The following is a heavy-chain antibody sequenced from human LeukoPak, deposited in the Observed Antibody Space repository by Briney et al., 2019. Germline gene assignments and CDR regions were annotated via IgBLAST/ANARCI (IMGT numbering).Heavy chain of an antibody. CDR3: ATLYCSSTSCKTNNWLDP. D-gene: IGHD2-2*01. V-gene: IGHV1-24*01. J-gene: IGHJ5*02. CDR2: FDPEDGET. CDR1: GYTLTELS. Sequence: ASVKVSCKVSGYTLTELSMHWVRQAPGKGLEWMGGFDPEDGETIYAQKFQGRVTMTEDTSTDTAYMELSSLRSEDTAVYYCATLYCSSTSCKTNNWLDPWGQGTLVTVSS.